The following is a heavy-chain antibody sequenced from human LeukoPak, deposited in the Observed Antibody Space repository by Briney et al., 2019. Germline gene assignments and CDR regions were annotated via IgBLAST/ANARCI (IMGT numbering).Heavy chain of an antibody. CDR2: ISHSGAT. V-gene: IGHV3-23*01. CDR1: GFPFSSYT. CDR3: ARRSHASPAGYSPFFDS. D-gene: IGHD6-13*01. J-gene: IGHJ4*02. Sequence: GGSLRLSCAGSGFPFSSYTINWVRQGSGKGMEWASTISHSGATYYADSVKGRFTISRDNSKNTVFLQMNSLRAEDTALYFCARRSHASPAGYSPFFDSWGQGTLVTVSS.